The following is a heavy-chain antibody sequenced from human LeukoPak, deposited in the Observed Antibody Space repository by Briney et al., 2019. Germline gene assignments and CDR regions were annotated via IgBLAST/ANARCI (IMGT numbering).Heavy chain of an antibody. Sequence: PGGSLRLSCAASGFTFSSYAMSWVRQAPGKGLEWVANIKQDGSEKYYVDSVKGRFTISRDNAKNSLYLQMNSLRAEDTAVYYCARGRYDILTGYYYYGMDVWGQGTTVTVSS. D-gene: IGHD3-9*01. CDR3: ARGRYDILTGYYYYGMDV. CDR2: IKQDGSEK. V-gene: IGHV3-7*01. CDR1: GFTFSSYA. J-gene: IGHJ6*02.